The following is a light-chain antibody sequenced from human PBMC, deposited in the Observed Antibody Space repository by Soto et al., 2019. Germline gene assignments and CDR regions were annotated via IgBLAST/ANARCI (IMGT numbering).Light chain of an antibody. CDR3: QQYYSSLLT. V-gene: IGKV4-1*01. J-gene: IGKJ4*01. CDR1: QSVLYSSDNKNY. Sequence: DIVMIQSPDSLVVSLGERATINCRSSQSVLYSSDNKNYLAWYQQKPGQPPKLLIYWASTRESGVPDRFSGSGSGTDFTPTISSLQAEDVAVYYCQQYYSSLLTFGGGTKVEIK. CDR2: WAS.